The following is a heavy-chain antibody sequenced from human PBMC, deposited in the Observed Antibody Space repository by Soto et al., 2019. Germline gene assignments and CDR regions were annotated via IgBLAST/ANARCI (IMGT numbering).Heavy chain of an antibody. D-gene: IGHD6-6*01. CDR1: GFTFDDHN. CDR3: ASSQGDY. Sequence: EVHLVESGGVVVQPGGSLRLTCAASGFTFDDHNMHWVRQVPGKGLEWVSLISWDGGTTYYADSVKGRFTVSRDNSINLLYLQMNALTTEDSVLYYCASSQGDYWGKGTLVTVS. J-gene: IGHJ4*02. V-gene: IGHV3-43*01. CDR2: ISWDGGTT.